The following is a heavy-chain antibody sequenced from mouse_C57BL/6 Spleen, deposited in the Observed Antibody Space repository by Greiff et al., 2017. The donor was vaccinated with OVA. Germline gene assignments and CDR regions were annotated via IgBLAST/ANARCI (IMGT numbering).Heavy chain of an antibody. CDR1: GYTFTDYY. Sequence: EVQLQQSGPVLVKPGASVKMSCKASGYTFTDYYMNWVKQSHGKSLEWIGVINPYNGGTSYNQKFKGKATLTVDKSSSTAYMELNSLTSEDSAVYYCARGITTVVDYFDYWGQGTTLTVSS. CDR3: ARGITTVVDYFDY. D-gene: IGHD1-1*01. CDR2: INPYNGGT. J-gene: IGHJ2*01. V-gene: IGHV1-19*01.